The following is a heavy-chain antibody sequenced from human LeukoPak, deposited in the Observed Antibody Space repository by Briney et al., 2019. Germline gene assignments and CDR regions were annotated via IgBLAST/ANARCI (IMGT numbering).Heavy chain of an antibody. CDR3: ARDRFDDSNGYYYHYYYYMDV. CDR2: IHYGST. J-gene: IGHJ6*03. Sequence: PSETLSLTCTVSGDAISGFYWNWIRQPPGKALEWIGCIHYGSTEYTPSIESRVTISVDTSKNQFSLKLSSVTAADTAVYYCARDRFDDSNGYYYHYYYYMDVWGKGTTVTVSS. V-gene: IGHV4-59*12. D-gene: IGHD3-22*01. CDR1: GDAISGFY.